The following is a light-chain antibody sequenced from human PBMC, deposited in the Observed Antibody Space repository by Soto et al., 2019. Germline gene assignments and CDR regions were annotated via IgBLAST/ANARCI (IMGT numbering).Light chain of an antibody. J-gene: IGKJ2*03. Sequence: DIQVTQSPSSLSASVGDRVTITCRASQSIRTSLNWYQQRPGKPPKLLIHTASTLQSGVPSRFSGSGSGTDFTLTISSLQAEDFATYYCQQTYSTLNSFGQGTKLEIK. CDR3: QQTYSTLNS. CDR1: QSIRTS. CDR2: TAS. V-gene: IGKV1-39*01.